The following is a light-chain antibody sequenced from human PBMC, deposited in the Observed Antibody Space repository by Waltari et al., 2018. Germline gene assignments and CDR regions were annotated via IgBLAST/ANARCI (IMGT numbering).Light chain of an antibody. J-gene: IGLJ6*01. Sequence: QSILTQPPSVSGAPGQRVSISCSGSHSNIGSHPVNWYQHPPGAAPRLLIFVNDERASGVPGRFSASKSGTSASLAISDLEFDDEADYYCASWDGSLTVNVFGSGTKVTVL. V-gene: IGLV1-44*01. CDR1: HSNIGSHP. CDR2: VND. CDR3: ASWDGSLTVNV.